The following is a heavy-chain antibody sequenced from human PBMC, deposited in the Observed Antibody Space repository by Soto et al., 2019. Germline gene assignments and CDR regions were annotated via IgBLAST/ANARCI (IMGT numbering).Heavy chain of an antibody. D-gene: IGHD2-2*01. V-gene: IGHV1-18*01. J-gene: IGHJ4*02. Sequence: ASVKVSCKASGYTFTDYGISWVRQAPGQGLEWMGWITAYNGHTRYAQKFQGRVTMTTDTSTSTVYMDLRSLTSDDTATYYCAREGWSSNRCFGIDYWGQGTLVTVSS. CDR2: ITAYNGHT. CDR1: GYTFTDYG. CDR3: AREGWSSNRCFGIDY.